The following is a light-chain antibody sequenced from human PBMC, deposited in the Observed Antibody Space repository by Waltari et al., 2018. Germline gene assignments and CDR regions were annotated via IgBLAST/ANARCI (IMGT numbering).Light chain of an antibody. CDR2: LGS. Sequence: DIVMTQSPLSLSVTPGAPASISCRSSQSLVHRNGDDFFAWYVQKPGQSPQLLIYLGSYRASGVPDRFSGSGSGTDFSLKISRVEAEDVGVYYCMQALQTPYTFGQGTKLEI. V-gene: IGKV2-28*01. J-gene: IGKJ2*01. CDR3: MQALQTPYT. CDR1: QSLVHRNGDDF.